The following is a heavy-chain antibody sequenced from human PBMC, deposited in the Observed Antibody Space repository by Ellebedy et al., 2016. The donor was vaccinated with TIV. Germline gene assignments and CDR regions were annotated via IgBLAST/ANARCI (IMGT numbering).Heavy chain of an antibody. CDR1: GYRFTSYW. V-gene: IGHV5-51*01. CDR3: ARSDSSGYEFDY. Sequence: KVSCKASGYRFTSYWIGWVRQMPGKGLEWMGIIYPGDSDTRYSPSFQGQVTISADKSISTAYLQWSSLKASDTAMYYCARSDSSGYEFDYWGQGTLVTVSS. D-gene: IGHD3-22*01. CDR2: IYPGDSDT. J-gene: IGHJ4*02.